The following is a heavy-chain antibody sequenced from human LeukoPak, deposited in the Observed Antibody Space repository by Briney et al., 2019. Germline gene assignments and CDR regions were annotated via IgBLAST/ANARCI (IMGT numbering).Heavy chain of an antibody. Sequence: PGGSLRLSCAASGFTFSSYAMSWVHQAPGKGLEWVSAISGSGGSTYYADSVKGRFTISRDNSKNTLYLQMNSLRAEDTAVYYCAKRAGTTGAYYYYYYMDVWGKGTTVTVSS. D-gene: IGHD1-7*01. J-gene: IGHJ6*03. V-gene: IGHV3-23*01. CDR1: GFTFSSYA. CDR2: ISGSGGST. CDR3: AKRAGTTGAYYYYYYMDV.